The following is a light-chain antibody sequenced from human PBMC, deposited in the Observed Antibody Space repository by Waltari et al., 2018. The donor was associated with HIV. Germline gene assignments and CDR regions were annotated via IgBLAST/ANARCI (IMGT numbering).Light chain of an antibody. CDR2: WAS. CDR3: QQTYTTPPT. Sequence: DIVMTQSPDSLAVSLGARATINCKSSQSVFFSSNKRNYISWYQQKPGQPPKLIIYWASTRQSGVPDRFSGSWSGTDFTLSISSLQAEDVAVYFCQQTYTTPPTFGGGTKVEI. CDR1: QSVFFSSNKRNY. J-gene: IGKJ4*01. V-gene: IGKV4-1*01.